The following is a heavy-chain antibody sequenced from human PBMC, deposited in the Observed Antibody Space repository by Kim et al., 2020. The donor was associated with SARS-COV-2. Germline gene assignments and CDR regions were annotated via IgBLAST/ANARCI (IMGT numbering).Heavy chain of an antibody. J-gene: IGHJ4*02. CDR2: IPYDGRVK. V-gene: IGHV3-30*18. Sequence: GGSLRLSCVASGFTFSNYGMHWVRQAPGKGLNWVAVIPYDGRVKKEADPGKGRFIVSRDNSKNTVFLQMDSLRLDDTGVYYCAKEDAVRVAGDFDLWGQGTLVTVSS. CDR3: AKEDAVRVAGDFDL. D-gene: IGHD6-19*01. CDR1: GFTFSNYG.